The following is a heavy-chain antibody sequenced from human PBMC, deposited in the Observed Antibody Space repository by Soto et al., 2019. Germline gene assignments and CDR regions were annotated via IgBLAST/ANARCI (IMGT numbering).Heavy chain of an antibody. CDR1: GFTFDDYA. J-gene: IGHJ4*02. D-gene: IGHD2-2*01. Sequence: GGSLRLSCAASGFTFDDYAMHWVRQAPGKGLEWVSGISWNSGSIGYADSVKGRFTISRDNAKNSLYLQMNSLRAEDTALYYCAKALGGKYQLPLFDYWGQGTLVTVSS. CDR2: ISWNSGSI. V-gene: IGHV3-9*01. CDR3: AKALGGKYQLPLFDY.